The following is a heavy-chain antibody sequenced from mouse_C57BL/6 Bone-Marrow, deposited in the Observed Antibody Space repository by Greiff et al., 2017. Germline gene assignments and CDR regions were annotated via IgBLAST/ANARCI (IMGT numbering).Heavy chain of an antibody. CDR2: INPSSGYT. CDR1: GYTFTSYT. D-gene: IGHD1-1*01. J-gene: IGHJ2*01. Sequence: VQLQQSGAELARPGASVKMSCKASGYTFTSYTMHWVKQRPGQGLEWIGYINPSSGYTKYNQKFKDKATLTADKSSSTAYMQLSSLTSEDSAVYYCARFITTVVEPLFDYWGQGTTRTVSS. V-gene: IGHV1-4*01. CDR3: ARFITTVVEPLFDY.